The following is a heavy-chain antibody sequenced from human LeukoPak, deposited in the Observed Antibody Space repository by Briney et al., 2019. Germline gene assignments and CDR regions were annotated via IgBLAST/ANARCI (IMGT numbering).Heavy chain of an antibody. D-gene: IGHD3-22*01. CDR2: ISSYNGQA. CDR1: GYSFSSHS. J-gene: IGHJ4*02. CDR3: ATESSTFGYWDYSDSASIRLGPFDY. Sequence: ASVTVSCKARGYSFSSHSITWLRQAPGQGLEWVGCISSYNGQAHYAQNLQGRVSMTTDTSTNTAYLDLTSLRSDDTAEYYCATESSTFGYWDYSDSASIRLGPFDYWGQGTLVTVSS. V-gene: IGHV1-18*01.